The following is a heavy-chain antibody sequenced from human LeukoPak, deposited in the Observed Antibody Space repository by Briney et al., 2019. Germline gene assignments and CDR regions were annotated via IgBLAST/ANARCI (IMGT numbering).Heavy chain of an antibody. J-gene: IGHJ2*01. V-gene: IGHV4-30-2*01. CDR3: ARDAPGWYFDL. CDR2: IYHSGST. Sequence: PSQTLSLTCAVSGGSISSGGYSWSWIRQPPGKGLEWIGYIYHSGSTYYNPSLKSRVTISVDRSKNQFSLKLSSVTAADTAVYYRARDAPGWYFDLWGRGTLVTVSS. CDR1: GGSISSGGYS.